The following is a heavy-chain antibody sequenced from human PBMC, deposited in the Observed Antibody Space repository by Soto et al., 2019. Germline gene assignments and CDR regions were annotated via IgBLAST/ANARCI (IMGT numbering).Heavy chain of an antibody. CDR2: IYHSGST. D-gene: IGHD5-18*01. J-gene: IGHJ6*02. CDR3: ARVGYSYGSYYYYGMDV. CDR1: GGSISSSNW. V-gene: IGHV4-4*02. Sequence: SETLSLTSAVSGGSISSSNWWSWVRQPPGKGLEWIGEIYHSGSTNYNPSLKSRVTISVDKSKNQFSLKLSSVTAADTAVYYCARVGYSYGSYYYYGMDVWGQGTTVTVSS.